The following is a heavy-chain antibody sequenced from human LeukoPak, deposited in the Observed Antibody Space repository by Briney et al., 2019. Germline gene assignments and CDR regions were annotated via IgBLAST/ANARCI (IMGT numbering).Heavy chain of an antibody. CDR1: GASISDYY. V-gene: IGHV4-59*01. J-gene: IGHJ5*02. Sequence: SETLSLTCTVSGASISDYYWSWIRQSPGRGLEWIGYMFHGGSTNSNPSLKSRVTISMDTSKNQFSLKMTSLTAADTAVYYCARDLEQNWFDPWGQGTLVTVSS. CDR3: ARDLEQNWFDP. CDR2: MFHGGST. D-gene: IGHD1/OR15-1a*01.